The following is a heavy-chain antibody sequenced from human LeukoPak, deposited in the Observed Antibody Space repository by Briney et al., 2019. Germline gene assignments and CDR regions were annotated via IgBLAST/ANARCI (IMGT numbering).Heavy chain of an antibody. CDR1: GGSFSGYY. J-gene: IGHJ4*02. D-gene: IGHD6-13*01. V-gene: IGHV4-34*01. CDR2: INHSGST. CDR3: ATGGPGYSSSWYDY. Sequence: SETLSLTCAVYGGSFSGYYWSWIRQPPGKGLEWIGEINHSGSTNYNPSLKSRVTISVDTSKNQFSLKLSSVTAADTAVYYCATGGPGYSSSWYDYWGQGTLVTVSS.